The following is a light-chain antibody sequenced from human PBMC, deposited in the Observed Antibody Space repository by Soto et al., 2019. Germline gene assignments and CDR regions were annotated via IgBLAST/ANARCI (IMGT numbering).Light chain of an antibody. CDR2: KAS. V-gene: IGKV1-5*03. Sequence: DIQMTQSPSTLSASVGDRVTITCRASQSISSWLAWYQQKPGKAPKLLIYKASSLESGVPSRFSGSGSGTEFTLTISSLHPDDFATYYCQQYRTFGQGTKVDIK. CDR3: QQYRT. CDR1: QSISSW. J-gene: IGKJ1*01.